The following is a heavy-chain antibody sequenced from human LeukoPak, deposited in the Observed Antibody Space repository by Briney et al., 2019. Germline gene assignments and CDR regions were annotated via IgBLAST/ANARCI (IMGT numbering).Heavy chain of an antibody. Sequence: SETLSLTCAVYGGSFSGYYWSWIRQPPGKGLEWIGEINHSGSTNYNPSLKSRVTISVDTSKNQFSLKLSSVTAADTAVYYCARTAGSNWSYDGYYYGMDVWGQGTTVTVSS. V-gene: IGHV4-34*01. D-gene: IGHD1-7*01. J-gene: IGHJ6*02. CDR1: GGSFSGYY. CDR3: ARTAGSNWSYDGYYYGMDV. CDR2: INHSGST.